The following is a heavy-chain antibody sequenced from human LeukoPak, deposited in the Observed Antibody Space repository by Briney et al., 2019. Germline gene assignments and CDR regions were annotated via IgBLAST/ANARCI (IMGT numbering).Heavy chain of an antibody. V-gene: IGHV4-34*01. D-gene: IGHD2-15*01. CDR3: ARRIFFDY. CDR2: INHSGST. Sequence: SETLSLTCAVYGGSFSGYYWSWIRQPPGKGLEWIGEINHSGSTDYNPSLKRRVTISVDTSKNQFSLKLSSVTAADTAVYHCARRIFFDYWGQGTLVTVSS. J-gene: IGHJ4*02. CDR1: GGSFSGYY.